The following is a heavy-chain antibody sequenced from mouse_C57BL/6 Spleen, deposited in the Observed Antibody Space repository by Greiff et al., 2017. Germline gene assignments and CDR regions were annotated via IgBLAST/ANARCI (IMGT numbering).Heavy chain of an antibody. D-gene: IGHD1-1*01. CDR3: ARNYGSRKAMDY. CDR2: IDPSDSYT. Sequence: QVQLKQPGAELVKPGASVKLSCKASGYTFTSYWMQWVKQRPGQGLEWIGEIDPSDSYTNYNQKFKGKATLTVDTSSSTAYMQLSSLTSEDSAVYYCARNYGSRKAMDYWGQGTSVTVSS. V-gene: IGHV1-50*01. J-gene: IGHJ4*01. CDR1: GYTFTSYW.